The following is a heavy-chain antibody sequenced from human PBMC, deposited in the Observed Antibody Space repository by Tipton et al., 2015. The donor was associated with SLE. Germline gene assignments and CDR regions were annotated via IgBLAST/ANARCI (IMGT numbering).Heavy chain of an antibody. CDR2: IRSKANSYAT. D-gene: IGHD2-15*01. J-gene: IGHJ4*02. CDR1: GFTFSGSA. V-gene: IGHV3-73*01. CDR3: TASIFVRSGGDDY. Sequence: SLRLSCAASGFTFSGSAMHWVRQASGKGLEWVGRIRSKANSYATAYAASVKGRFTISRDDSKNTAYLQMNSLKTEDTAVYYCTASIFVRSGGDDYWGQGTLVTVSS.